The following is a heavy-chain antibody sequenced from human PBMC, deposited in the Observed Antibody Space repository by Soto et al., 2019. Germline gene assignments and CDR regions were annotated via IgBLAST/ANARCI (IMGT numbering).Heavy chain of an antibody. CDR2: IFHDGTA. Sequence: SETLSLTCTVSGVSISSGNWWTWVRQSPRKGLEYIGEIFHDGTANYFPSFERRVAMSVDKSKNQFSLKLASVTAADAAIYYCARLVYDTRLDYLYFDFWGQGAQVTV. D-gene: IGHD3-16*01. CDR3: ARLVYDTRLDYLYFDF. V-gene: IGHV4-4*02. J-gene: IGHJ4*02. CDR1: GVSISSGNW.